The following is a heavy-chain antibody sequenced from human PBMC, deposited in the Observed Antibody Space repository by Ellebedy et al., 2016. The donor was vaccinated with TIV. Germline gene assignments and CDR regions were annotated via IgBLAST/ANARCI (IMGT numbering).Heavy chain of an antibody. CDR1: GFTFSDYH. J-gene: IGHJ4*02. V-gene: IGHV3-11*01. Sequence: PGGSLRLSCGASGFTFSDYHMNWIRQAPGKEMEWISHISRSGSAMYYADSVKGRFTISRDNSKNSLYLQMNSLRAEDTAVHYCARDTGVGVTNFDYWGQGILVTVSS. CDR2: ISRSGSAM. D-gene: IGHD1-26*01. CDR3: ARDTGVGVTNFDY.